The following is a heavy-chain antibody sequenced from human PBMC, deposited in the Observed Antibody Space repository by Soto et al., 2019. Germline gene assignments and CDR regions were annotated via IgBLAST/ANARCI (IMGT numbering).Heavy chain of an antibody. CDR3: AKDYSDFWSGYYTN. CDR2: INAGNGNT. D-gene: IGHD3-3*01. J-gene: IGHJ4*02. V-gene: IGHV1-3*01. CDR1: GYTFTSYA. Sequence: ASVKVSCKASGYTFTSYAMHWVRQAPGQRLEWMGWINAGNGNTKYSQKYQGRVTITRDTSASKAYMELSSLRSEDTAVYYCAKDYSDFWSGYYTNWGQGTLVTVSS.